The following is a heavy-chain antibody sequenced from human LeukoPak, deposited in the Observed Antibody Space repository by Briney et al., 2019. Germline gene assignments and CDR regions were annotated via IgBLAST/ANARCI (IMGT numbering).Heavy chain of an antibody. V-gene: IGHV3-48*01. CDR2: ISSSSSTI. D-gene: IGHD3-22*01. CDR3: ARGGGSYYYDSSGYYYFDY. CDR1: GFTFSSYS. J-gene: IGHJ4*02. Sequence: GSLRLSCAASGFTFSSYSMNWVRQAPGKGLEWVSYISSSSSTIYYADSVKGRFTISRDNAKNSLYLQMNSLRAEDTAVYYCARGGGSYYYDSSGYYYFDYWGQGTLVTVSS.